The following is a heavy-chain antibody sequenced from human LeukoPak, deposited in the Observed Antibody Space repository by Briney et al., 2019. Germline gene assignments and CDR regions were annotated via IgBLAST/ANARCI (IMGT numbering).Heavy chain of an antibody. J-gene: IGHJ6*02. CDR1: GYTFTSYD. CDR2: MNPSSGNT. CDR3: ARVSLGSYGSQHYYYYGMDV. V-gene: IGHV1-8*01. D-gene: IGHD1-26*01. Sequence: ASVKVSCEASGYTFTSYDINWVRQATGQGLEWMGWMNPSSGNTGYAQKFQGRVSMTRDTSISTAYMELSSLRSEDTAVYYCARVSLGSYGSQHYYYYGMDVWGQGTTVTVSS.